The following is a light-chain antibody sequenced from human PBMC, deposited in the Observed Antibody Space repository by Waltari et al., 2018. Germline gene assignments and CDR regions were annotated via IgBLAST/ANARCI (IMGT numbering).Light chain of an antibody. CDR1: SWHISHA. Sequence: QLLLPQSPSASASLGASVKLTCTLPSWHISHAIASHKQLPGKAPRFLLQVDRGGGYNKGDGIPDRFSGSSSGAERYLTISSLQSEDEADYYCQAWGTGIPWVFGGGTKLTVL. J-gene: IGLJ3*02. V-gene: IGLV4-69*01. CDR3: QAWGTGIPWV. CDR2: VDRGGGY.